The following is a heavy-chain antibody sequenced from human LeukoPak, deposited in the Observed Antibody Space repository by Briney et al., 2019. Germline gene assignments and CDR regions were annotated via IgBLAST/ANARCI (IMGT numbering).Heavy chain of an antibody. CDR1: GFTFDDYA. D-gene: IGHD3-22*01. CDR3: AKEIYYDDHLFDY. J-gene: IGHJ4*02. Sequence: GGSLRLSCAASGFTFDDYAMHWVRQAPGKGLEWVSGISWNSDNIVYADSVKGRFTISRDNAKNSLYLQMDNLRAEDTAFYYCAKEIYYDDHLFDYWGQGTLVTVSS. CDR2: ISWNSDNI. V-gene: IGHV3-9*01.